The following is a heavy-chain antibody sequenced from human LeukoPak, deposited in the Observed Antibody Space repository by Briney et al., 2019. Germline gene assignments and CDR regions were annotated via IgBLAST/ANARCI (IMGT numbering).Heavy chain of an antibody. V-gene: IGHV3-21*01. J-gene: IGHJ6*03. CDR1: GFTFSSYS. D-gene: IGHD2-2*01. CDR3: ARDGPSCSSTSCYVYYYYMDV. Sequence: GGSLRLSCAASGFTFSSYSMNWVRQAPGKGLEWVSSISSSSSYIYYADSVKGRFTISRDNAKNSLYLQMNSLRAEDTAVYYCARDGPSCSSTSCYVYYYYMDVWGKGTTVTVSS. CDR2: ISSSSSYI.